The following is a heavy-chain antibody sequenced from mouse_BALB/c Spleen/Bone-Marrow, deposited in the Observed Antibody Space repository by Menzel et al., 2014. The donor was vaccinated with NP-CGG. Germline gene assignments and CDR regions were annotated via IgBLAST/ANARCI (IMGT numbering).Heavy chain of an antibody. Sequence: VQLQQSGAEIVKPGASVKLSCTASGFNIKDTYMHWVKQRPEQGLEWIGRIDPANGNTKYDPKFQGKATITADTSSNTAYLQLSSLTSEDTAVYYCASYRYAWYFDVWGAGTTVTGSS. CDR1: GFNIKDTY. V-gene: IGHV14-3*02. CDR2: IDPANGNT. J-gene: IGHJ1*01. CDR3: ASYRYAWYFDV. D-gene: IGHD2-14*01.